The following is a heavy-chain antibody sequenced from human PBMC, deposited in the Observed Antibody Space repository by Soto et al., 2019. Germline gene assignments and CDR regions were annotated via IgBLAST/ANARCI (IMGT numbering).Heavy chain of an antibody. CDR3: AREETAWPLAYGLDV. CDR2: ITRNSDI. D-gene: IGHD2-21*02. V-gene: IGHV3-21*01. Sequence: GGSLRLSCAASGFTFSSYRMHWVRQAPGKGLEWVSAITRNSDIYYADSVKGRFTISRDNAQNSVSLQMDSLRAEDTAVYYCAREETAWPLAYGLDVWGQGTTVTVSS. J-gene: IGHJ6*02. CDR1: GFTFSSYR.